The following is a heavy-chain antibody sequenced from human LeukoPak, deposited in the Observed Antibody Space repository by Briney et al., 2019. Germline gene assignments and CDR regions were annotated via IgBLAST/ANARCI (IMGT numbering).Heavy chain of an antibody. Sequence: GGSLRLSCAASGFTFSSYSMNWVRQAPGKGLEWVSSLSSSSSYIYYADSVKGRFTISRDNAKNSLYLQMNSLRAEDTAVYYCARYFDWLLRENYYYYYMDVWGKGTTVTVSS. J-gene: IGHJ6*03. CDR3: ARYFDWLLRENYYYYYMDV. V-gene: IGHV3-21*01. CDR2: LSSSSSYI. CDR1: GFTFSSYS. D-gene: IGHD3-9*01.